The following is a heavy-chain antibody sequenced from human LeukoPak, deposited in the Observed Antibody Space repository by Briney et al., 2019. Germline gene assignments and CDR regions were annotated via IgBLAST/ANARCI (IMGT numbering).Heavy chain of an antibody. CDR1: GYSISSGYY. V-gene: IGHV4-38-2*02. CDR3: ARRLRGWYFDL. CDR2: IYHSGST. Sequence: SETLSLTCTVSGYSISSGYYWGWIRQPPGKGLEWIGSIYHSGSTNYNPSLKSRVTISVDTSKNQFSLKLSSVTAADTAVYYCARRLRGWYFDLWGRGTLVTVSS. J-gene: IGHJ2*01.